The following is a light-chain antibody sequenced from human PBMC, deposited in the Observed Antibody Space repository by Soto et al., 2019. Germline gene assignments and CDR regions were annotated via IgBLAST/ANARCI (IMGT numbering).Light chain of an antibody. Sequence: EIVMTQSPATLSVSPGERATLSCRASQSVSSNLAWYQQKPGQAPRLXIYGASTRATGIPARFSGSGSGTDFTLTISSLEPEDFAVYYCQQRSNWPITFGQGTRLEIK. CDR2: GAS. CDR1: QSVSSN. J-gene: IGKJ5*01. CDR3: QQRSNWPIT. V-gene: IGKV3-15*01.